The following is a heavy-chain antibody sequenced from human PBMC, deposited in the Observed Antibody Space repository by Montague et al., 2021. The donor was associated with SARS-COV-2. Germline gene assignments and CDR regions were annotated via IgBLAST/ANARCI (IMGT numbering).Heavy chain of an antibody. D-gene: IGHD6-13*01. CDR3: ARVGRQQLVRLSGMDV. V-gene: IGHV4-39*07. CDR1: GGSISSSSYY. Sequence: SETLSPTCTVSGGSISSSSYYWGWIRQPPGKGLEWIGSIYYSGGTYYXPSLKSRVTISVDTSKNQFSLKLSSVTAADTAVYYCARVGRQQLVRLSGMDVWGQGTTVTVSS. CDR2: IYYSGGT. J-gene: IGHJ6*02.